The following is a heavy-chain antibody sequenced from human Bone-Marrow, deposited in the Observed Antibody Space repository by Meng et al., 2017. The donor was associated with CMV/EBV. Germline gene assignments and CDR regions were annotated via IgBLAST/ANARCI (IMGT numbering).Heavy chain of an antibody. CDR2: IRYDGSNK. D-gene: IGHD3-16*01. CDR1: GFTFSSYG. Sequence: GESLKISCAASGFTFSSYGMHWVRQAPGKGLQWVAFIRYDGSNKYYADSVKGRFTISRDNSKNTLYLQMNSLRAEDTAVYYCARAGGTYETLYGMDVWGQGTTITVSS. V-gene: IGHV3-30*02. CDR3: ARAGGTYETLYGMDV. J-gene: IGHJ6*02.